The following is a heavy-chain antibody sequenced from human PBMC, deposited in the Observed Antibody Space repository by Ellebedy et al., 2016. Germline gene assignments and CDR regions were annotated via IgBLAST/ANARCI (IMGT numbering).Heavy chain of an antibody. CDR1: GFTFSSYA. V-gene: IGHV3-23*01. CDR3: ARHNSYYYYMDV. J-gene: IGHJ6*03. CDR2: ISSSGGSA. Sequence: GGSLRLXXAASGFTFSSYAMSWVRQAPGKGLEWVSSISSSGGSAYYADSVKGRFTISRDNSKNTLYLQMNSLRAEDTAVYFCARHNSYYYYMDVWGKGTTVTVSS.